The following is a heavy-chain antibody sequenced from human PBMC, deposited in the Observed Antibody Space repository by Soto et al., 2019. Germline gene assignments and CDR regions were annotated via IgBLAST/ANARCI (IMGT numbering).Heavy chain of an antibody. J-gene: IGHJ5*01. CDR3: ARGRYCLTGRCFPNWFDS. Sequence: SETLSLTCTVSGGSISSSSYYWGWIRQPPGRGLEWIGSIHYSGNTYYNPSLKSRVIISVDTSKSQFSLRLSSVTAADTAVYFCARGRYCLTGRCFPNWFDSWGQGALVTVS. CDR2: IHYSGNT. CDR1: GGSISSSSYY. V-gene: IGHV4-39*01. D-gene: IGHD7-27*01.